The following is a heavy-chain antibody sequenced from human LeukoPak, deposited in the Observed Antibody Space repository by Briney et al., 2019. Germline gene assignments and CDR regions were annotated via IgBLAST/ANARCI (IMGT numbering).Heavy chain of an antibody. CDR2: ISRSGSYT. V-gene: IGHV3-48*03. CDR1: GFSFSTYE. J-gene: IGHJ4*02. CDR3: ARSTILNAFDS. Sequence: GGSLRLSCAASGFSFSTYEVNWVRQAPGKGLEWVPYISRSGSYTYYAASVKGRFTISRDDAKSSLYLQMNSLRAEDTALYFCARSTILNAFDSWGQGILVTVSS. D-gene: IGHD1-26*01.